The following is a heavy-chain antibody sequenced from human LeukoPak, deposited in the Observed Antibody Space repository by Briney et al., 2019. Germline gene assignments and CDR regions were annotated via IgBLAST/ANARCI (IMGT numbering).Heavy chain of an antibody. D-gene: IGHD6-13*01. CDR3: ARDLYSSNWFGSEY. J-gene: IGHJ4*02. Sequence: GGSLRLSCAASGFTFSNYEMNWVRLAPGKGLEWISYISSGGSTIYYADSVKGRFTISRDNAKNSLYLQTNSLRVEDTAVYYCARDLYSSNWFGSEYWGQGTLVTVSS. CDR2: ISSGGSTI. V-gene: IGHV3-48*03. CDR1: GFTFSNYE.